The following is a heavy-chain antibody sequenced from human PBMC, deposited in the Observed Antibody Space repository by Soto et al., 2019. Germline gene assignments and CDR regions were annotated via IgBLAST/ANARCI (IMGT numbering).Heavy chain of an antibody. CDR2: IWYDGSNK. J-gene: IGHJ4*02. Sequence: QVQLVESGGGVVQPGRSLRLSCAASGFTFSSYGMHWVRQAPGKGLEWVAVIWYDGSNKYYADSVKGRFTISRDNSKNALYLQMNSLRAEDTAVYYCARSPNEGMADYWGQGTLVTVSS. CDR3: ARSPNEGMADY. V-gene: IGHV3-33*01. D-gene: IGHD1-1*01. CDR1: GFTFSSYG.